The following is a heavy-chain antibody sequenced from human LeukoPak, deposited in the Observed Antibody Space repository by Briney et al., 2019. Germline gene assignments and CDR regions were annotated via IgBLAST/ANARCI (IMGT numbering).Heavy chain of an antibody. V-gene: IGHV3-30*03. CDR3: ARDRKYVGSTSLLEYFQH. CDR2: ISYDGSNK. Sequence: GGSLRLSCAASGFTFSSYGMHWVRQAPGKGLEWVAVISYDGSNKYYADSVKGRFPISRDNSKNTLHLQMNSLRSDDTAVYYCARDRKYVGSTSLLEYFQHWGQGTLVTVSS. D-gene: IGHD2-2*01. J-gene: IGHJ1*01. CDR1: GFTFSSYG.